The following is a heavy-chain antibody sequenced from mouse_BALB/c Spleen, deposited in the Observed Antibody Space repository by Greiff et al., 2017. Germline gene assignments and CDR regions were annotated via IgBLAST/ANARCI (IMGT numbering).Heavy chain of an antibody. CDR2: IRSKSNNYAT. CDR1: GFTFNTYA. J-gene: IGHJ3*01. CDR3: VRHYDYDRVWFAY. V-gene: IGHV10-1*02. D-gene: IGHD2-4*01. Sequence: EADGGLVQPKGSLKLSCAASGFTFNTYAMNWVRQAPGKGLEWVARIRSKSNNYATYYADSVKDRFTISRDDSQSMLYLQMNNLKTEDTAMYYCVRHYDYDRVWFAYWGQGTLVTVSA.